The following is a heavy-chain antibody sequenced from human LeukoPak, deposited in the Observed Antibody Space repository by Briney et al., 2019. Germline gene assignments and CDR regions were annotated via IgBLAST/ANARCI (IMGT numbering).Heavy chain of an antibody. CDR1: GFTFSSYA. V-gene: IGHV3-23*01. D-gene: IGHD3-10*01. CDR3: AKARGRAIYRSGTRYYMDV. Sequence: GGSLRLSCAASGFTFSSYAMSWVRQAPGKGLEWVSAISGSGGSTYYADSVKGRFTLSRDNSKNTLYLQMNSLRAEDTAVYYCAKARGRAIYRSGTRYYMDVWGKGTTVTVS. CDR2: ISGSGGST. J-gene: IGHJ6*03.